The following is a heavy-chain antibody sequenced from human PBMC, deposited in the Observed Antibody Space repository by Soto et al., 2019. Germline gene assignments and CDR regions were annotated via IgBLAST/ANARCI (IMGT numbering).Heavy chain of an antibody. J-gene: IGHJ6*03. CDR1: GYTFSSYD. V-gene: IGHV1-8*01. Sequence: QEQLEQSGAEVKKPGAAVKVSCKASGYTFSSYDINWVRQATGQGLEWMGWMNPNSGDTGYAQKFQGRVTMTRNTAISTAYMELSGLRSHDTALYYCARVPFITVTKGQYYSRVMDVWGKGTTVTVSS. CDR2: MNPNSGDT. CDR3: ARVPFITVTKGQYYSRVMDV. D-gene: IGHD4-17*01.